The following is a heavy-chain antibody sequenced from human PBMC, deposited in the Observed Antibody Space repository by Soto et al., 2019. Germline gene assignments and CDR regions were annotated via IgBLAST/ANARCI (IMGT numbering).Heavy chain of an antibody. V-gene: IGHV1-46*03. J-gene: IGHJ6*03. D-gene: IGHD3-3*01. Sequence: ASVKVSCKASGYTFTSYYMHWVRQAPGQGLEWMGIINPSGGSTSYAQKFQGRVTMTRDTSTSTVYMELSSLRSEDTAVYYCARGGFLEQWPTRNYYYYYYMDVWGKGTTVTVSS. CDR1: GYTFTSYY. CDR2: INPSGGST. CDR3: ARGGFLEQWPTRNYYYYYYMDV.